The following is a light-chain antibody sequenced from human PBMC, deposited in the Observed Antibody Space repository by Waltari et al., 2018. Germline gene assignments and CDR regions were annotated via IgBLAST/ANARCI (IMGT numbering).Light chain of an antibody. J-gene: IGKJ2*03. Sequence: EKVMTQSPATLSVSPGDVVTLPCRASQGIGSNLAWYQYRPGQAPRLLIYDASTRASGIPSRFSGSLCGREFTHTISGQQADDCEFYYGQQYNGWYSFGQGTKLEI. CDR2: DAS. CDR1: QGIGSN. V-gene: IGKV3-15*01. CDR3: QQYNGWYS.